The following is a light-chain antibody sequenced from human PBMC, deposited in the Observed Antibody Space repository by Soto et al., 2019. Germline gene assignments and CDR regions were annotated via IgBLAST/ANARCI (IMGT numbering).Light chain of an antibody. J-gene: IGKJ3*01. CDR1: HGISSA. CDR2: DAS. CDR3: QPFYSYPFT. V-gene: IGKV1-13*02. Sequence: AIQLTQSPSSLSASVGDIVTITFRASHGISSALAWYQQKPGEAPKLLIYDASSLERGGPSRFLGSGSGTDFTLTISRRQPEEFGTYFCQPFYSYPFTFGPGTKVDIK.